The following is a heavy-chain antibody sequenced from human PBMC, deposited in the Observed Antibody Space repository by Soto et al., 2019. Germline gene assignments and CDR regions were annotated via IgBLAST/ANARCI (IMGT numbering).Heavy chain of an antibody. CDR3: AASVADDY. D-gene: IGHD6-19*01. J-gene: IGHJ4*02. Sequence: QVQLVESGGGVVQPGRSLRLSCAASGFTFSNYGMQWVRQAPGKGLEWVAVISYDGSNKYYADSVKGRFTISRDNSKNTLYLQMNSLRAEDTAVYYCAASVADDYWGQGTLVTVSS. CDR2: ISYDGSNK. CDR1: GFTFSNYG. V-gene: IGHV3-30*03.